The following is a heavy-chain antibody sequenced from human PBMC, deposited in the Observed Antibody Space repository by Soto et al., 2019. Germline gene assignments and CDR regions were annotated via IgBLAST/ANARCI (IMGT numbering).Heavy chain of an antibody. CDR3: ARGDYYGSATSDYYFDF. Sequence: QVQLVQSGAEVKRPGSSVKVSCKASGGTFSTYVFSWVRQAPGQGLQWMGQIIPVFGTADYAQKFQGRVTITADESTSTAYLELSSLRSEDMAVYYCARGDYYGSATSDYYFDFWGQGTLVTVSS. CDR1: GGTFSTYV. J-gene: IGHJ4*02. V-gene: IGHV1-69*01. D-gene: IGHD3-10*01. CDR2: IIPVFGTA.